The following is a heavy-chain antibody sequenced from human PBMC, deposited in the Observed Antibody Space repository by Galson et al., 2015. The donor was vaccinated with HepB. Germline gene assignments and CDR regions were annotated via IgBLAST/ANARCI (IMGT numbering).Heavy chain of an antibody. CDR2: ISSSSSYI. CDR1: GFTFSSYS. CDR3: AIVGPFTQGGEDY. D-gene: IGHD3-16*01. V-gene: IGHV3-21*01. J-gene: IGHJ4*02. Sequence: SLRLSCAASGFTFSSYSMNWVRQAPGKGLEWVSSISSSSSYIYYADSVKGRFTISRDNAKNSLYLQMNSLRAEDTAVYYCAIVGPFTQGGEDYWGQGTLVTVSS.